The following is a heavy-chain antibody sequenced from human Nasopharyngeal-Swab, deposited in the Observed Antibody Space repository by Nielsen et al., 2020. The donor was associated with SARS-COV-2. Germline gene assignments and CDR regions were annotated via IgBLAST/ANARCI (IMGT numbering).Heavy chain of an antibody. D-gene: IGHD3-3*01. V-gene: IGHV3-53*01. Sequence: GESLKISCAASGIFVSGNYMNWVRQAQGLGLEWVSVVYSGGSTFYADSVKGRFTISRDNTKNTLYLQMNNLRPEDTAMYYCASPVFGVVSDAFDIWGQGTMVTVSS. CDR3: ASPVFGVVSDAFDI. CDR1: GIFVSGNY. J-gene: IGHJ3*02. CDR2: VYSGGST.